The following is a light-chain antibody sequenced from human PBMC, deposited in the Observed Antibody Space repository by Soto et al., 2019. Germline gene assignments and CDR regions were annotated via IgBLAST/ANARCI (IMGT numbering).Light chain of an antibody. J-gene: IGLJ3*02. CDR1: SSDVGAYNF. CDR3: SSYTSSSTLV. Sequence: QSVLTQPASVSGSPGQSITISCTGTSSDVGAYNFVSWYQHYPGKAPKLMIYDVSNRPSGTSNRFSGSKSGNTASLTISGLQVEDEGDYYCSSYTSSSTLVFGGGTKLTVL. CDR2: DVS. V-gene: IGLV2-14*03.